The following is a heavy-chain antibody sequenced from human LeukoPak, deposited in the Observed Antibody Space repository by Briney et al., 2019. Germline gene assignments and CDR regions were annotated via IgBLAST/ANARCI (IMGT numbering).Heavy chain of an antibody. J-gene: IGHJ4*02. CDR1: GYTSTGYY. CDR2: INPNSGGT. V-gene: IGHV1-2*02. D-gene: IGHD5-24*01. CDR3: ARDGGDGYNAYYFDY. Sequence: GAPVKVSCKASGYTSTGYYMHWVRQAPGQGLEWVGWINPNSGGTKYAQKFQGRVTMTRDTAISTAYMELSRLRFDDTAVYYCARDGGDGYNAYYFDYWGQGSLVTVSS.